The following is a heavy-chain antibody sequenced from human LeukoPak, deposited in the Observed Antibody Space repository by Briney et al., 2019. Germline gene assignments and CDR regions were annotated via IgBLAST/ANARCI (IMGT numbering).Heavy chain of an antibody. CDR2: INPNIGDA. J-gene: IGHJ5*01. Sequence: ASVKVSCKTSGYTFTDYFIHWVRQAPGQGLEWMGWINPNIGDASYAQKFQDRVTMTRDRSINTAYMELSRLTSDDTAVYYCARMALDGGDSIGFDSWGQGTLVTVSS. D-gene: IGHD2-21*02. V-gene: IGHV1-2*02. CDR3: ARMALDGGDSIGFDS. CDR1: GYTFTDYF.